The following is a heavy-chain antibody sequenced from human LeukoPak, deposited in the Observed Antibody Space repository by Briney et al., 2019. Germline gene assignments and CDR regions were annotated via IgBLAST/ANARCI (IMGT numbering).Heavy chain of an antibody. J-gene: IGHJ4*02. CDR1: GFTFSNYA. CDR2: INTNGGTT. D-gene: IGHD1-26*01. CDR3: VRTSGSLDY. V-gene: IGHV3-64*01. Sequence: GGSLRLSCVASGFTFSNYAMHWVRQAPGKGLEYVSAINTNGGTTYYANSVKGRFTISRDNPKNTVYLQMGSLRAEDMAVYYCVRTSGSLDYWGQGTLVTVSS.